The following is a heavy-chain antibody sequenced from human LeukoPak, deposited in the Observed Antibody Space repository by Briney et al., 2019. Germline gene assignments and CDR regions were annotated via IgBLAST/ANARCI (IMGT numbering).Heavy chain of an antibody. CDR2: IKSQSAGGTI. CDR1: GFTVTNAW. D-gene: IGHD6-19*01. Sequence: GGSLRLSCAASGFTVTNAWMHWVRQAPGNGLEWVGRIKSQSAGGTIDYAAPVKDRFSISRDDSKNTLYLEMNGLKTEDTAMYYCSKLRGSAWNCGRGILVTVSS. V-gene: IGHV3-15*01. J-gene: IGHJ4*02. CDR3: SKLRGSAWN.